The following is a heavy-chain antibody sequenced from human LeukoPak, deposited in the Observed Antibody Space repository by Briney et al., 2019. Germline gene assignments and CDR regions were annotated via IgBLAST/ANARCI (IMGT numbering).Heavy chain of an antibody. J-gene: IGHJ4*02. V-gene: IGHV4-59*01. D-gene: IGHD5-24*01. Sequence: SETLSLTCTVSGGSINNYYWSWIRQPPGKGLEWIGYIHYSGSTNYNPSLKSRVTMSVDTSKNQISLKLSSVTAADTAVYYCARRDGYNRFDYWGQGTLVTVSS. CDR1: GGSINNYY. CDR2: IHYSGST. CDR3: ARRDGYNRFDY.